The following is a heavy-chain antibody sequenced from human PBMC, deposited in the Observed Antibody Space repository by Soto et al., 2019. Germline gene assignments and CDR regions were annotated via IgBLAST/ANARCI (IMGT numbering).Heavy chain of an antibody. J-gene: IGHJ5*02. CDR2: IIPIFGTA. CDR3: ARGTCSSTSCYWFEPGNGFDP. V-gene: IGHV1-69*13. D-gene: IGHD2-2*01. CDR1: GGTFSSYA. Sequence: ASVKVSCKASGGTFSSYAISWVRQAPGQGLEWMGGIIPIFGTANYAQKFQGRVTITADESTSTAYMELSSLRSEDTAVYYCARGTCSSTSCYWFEPGNGFDPWGQGTLVTVSS.